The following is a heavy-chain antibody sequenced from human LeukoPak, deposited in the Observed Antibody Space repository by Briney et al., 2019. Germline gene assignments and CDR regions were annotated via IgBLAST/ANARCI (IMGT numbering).Heavy chain of an antibody. CDR2: IYWDDDK. CDR3: ARTYDSSGYYSFFFDY. V-gene: IGHV2-5*02. D-gene: IGHD3-22*01. J-gene: IGHJ4*02. CDR1: GFSLSTSGVG. Sequence: SGPTLVKPTQTLTLTCTFSGFSLSTSGVGVGWIRQPPGKALEWLALIYWDDDKRYSPSLKSRLTIAKDSFKNQVVLTMTNMDPVDTATYYCARTYDSSGYYSFFFDYWGQGTLVTVSS.